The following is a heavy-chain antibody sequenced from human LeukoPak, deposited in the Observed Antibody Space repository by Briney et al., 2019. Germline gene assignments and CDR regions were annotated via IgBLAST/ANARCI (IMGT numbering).Heavy chain of an antibody. Sequence: GGSLRLSCAASGFTFSNYEMHWVRQAPGKGLEWVSYISSSGSTIHYADSVKGRFTISRDNAKNLLYLQMNSLRAEDTAVYYCTELGITMIGGVWGKGTTVTISS. J-gene: IGHJ6*04. CDR3: TELGITMIGGV. CDR2: ISSSGSTI. V-gene: IGHV3-48*03. CDR1: GFTFSNYE. D-gene: IGHD3-10*02.